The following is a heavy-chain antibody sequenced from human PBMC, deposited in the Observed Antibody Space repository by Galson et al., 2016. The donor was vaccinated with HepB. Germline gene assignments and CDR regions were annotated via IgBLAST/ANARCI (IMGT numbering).Heavy chain of an antibody. D-gene: IGHD3-10*01. J-gene: IGHJ1*01. CDR3: ATMVGGHFQH. V-gene: IGHV1-69*01. CDR1: GGIFSSHD. CDR2: IIPIFRTP. Sequence: SCKASGGIFSSHDISWVRQAPGQGREWLGGIIPIFRTPHYAQKFQGRVTITADESTSTAYMELSSLRSEDTAVYYCATMVGGHFQHWGQGTLVTVSS.